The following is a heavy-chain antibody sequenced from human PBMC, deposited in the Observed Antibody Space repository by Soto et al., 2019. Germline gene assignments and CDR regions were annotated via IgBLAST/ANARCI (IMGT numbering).Heavy chain of an antibody. V-gene: IGHV1-69*01. CDR1: GGTVSSYA. CDR2: IIPIFGTA. CDR3: AGRTVGDTNVVDYYYYGMDV. J-gene: IGHJ6*04. Sequence: QVQLVQSGAEVKKPGSSVKVSCKASGGTVSSYAISWVRQAPGQGLEWMGGIIPIFGTANYAQKFQGRINITADESTSAAYMELSSLRCEDTAVYYCAGRTVGDTNVVDYYYYGMDVWGKGTTVTVSS. D-gene: IGHD1-26*01.